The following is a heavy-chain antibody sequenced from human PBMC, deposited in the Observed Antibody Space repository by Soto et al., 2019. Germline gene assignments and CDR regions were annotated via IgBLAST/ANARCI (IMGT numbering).Heavy chain of an antibody. J-gene: IGHJ6*02. CDR2: INPNSGGT. CDR3: ARAYADYDFWSGSLYGMDV. D-gene: IGHD3-3*01. V-gene: IGHV1-2*02. Sequence: ASVKVSCKASGYTFTGYYMHWVRQAPGQGLEWMGWINPNSGGTNYAQKFQGRVTMTRDTSISTAYMELSRLRSDDTAVYYCARAYADYDFWSGSLYGMDVWGQGTTVTSP. CDR1: GYTFTGYY.